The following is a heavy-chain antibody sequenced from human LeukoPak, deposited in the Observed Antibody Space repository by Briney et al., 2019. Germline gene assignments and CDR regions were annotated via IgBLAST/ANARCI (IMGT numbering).Heavy chain of an antibody. CDR3: ARGGFGELFSSDY. CDR1: GFTFSSYS. J-gene: IGHJ4*02. D-gene: IGHD3-10*01. V-gene: IGHV3-48*01. Sequence: GGSLRLSCAASGFTFSSYSMNWVRQAPGKGLEWVSYISSSSSTIYYADSVKGRFTISRDNAKNSLYLQMNSLRTEDTAVYYCARGGFGELFSSDYWGQGTLVTVSS. CDR2: ISSSSSTI.